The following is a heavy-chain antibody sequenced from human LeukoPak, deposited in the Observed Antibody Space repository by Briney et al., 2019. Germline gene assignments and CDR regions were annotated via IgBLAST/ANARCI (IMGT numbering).Heavy chain of an antibody. J-gene: IGHJ4*02. Sequence: SETLSLTCTVYGGSISSYYWSWIRQPPGKGLEWIANIYHTGSTNYNPSLSSRVTISIDTAKNQFSLKLTSVTAADTAVYYCARRGRNSSGWQDYLWGQGTLVTVSS. D-gene: IGHD6-25*01. CDR1: GGSISSYY. CDR3: ARRGRNSSGWQDYL. CDR2: IYHTGST. V-gene: IGHV4-59*01.